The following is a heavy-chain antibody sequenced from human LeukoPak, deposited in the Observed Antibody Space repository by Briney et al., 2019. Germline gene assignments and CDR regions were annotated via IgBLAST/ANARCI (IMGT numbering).Heavy chain of an antibody. CDR2: IFPGDSDT. Sequence: GESLKISCKASGCSFSNYWIGWVRQLSGTGLEWMGIIFPGDSDTRYSPSSQGQVTISDDSRTSTAYLQWSRLQPPRTASEFCVRFVRNWSDGGVDQWVQGTLVTVSS. CDR3: VRFVRNWSDGGVDQ. J-gene: IGHJ4*02. V-gene: IGHV5-51*04. CDR1: GCSFSNYW. D-gene: IGHD1-1*01.